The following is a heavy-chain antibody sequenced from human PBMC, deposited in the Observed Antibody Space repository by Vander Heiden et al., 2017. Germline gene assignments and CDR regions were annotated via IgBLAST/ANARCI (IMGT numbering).Heavy chain of an antibody. CDR1: GGSISDYF. Sequence: QVQLQESGPGLVKPSETLSLTCTVSGGSISDYFWNWIRQPAGKGLAGIGRISTIGYTNYNPSLRSRVTMSIDTSKNQFSLKLSSVTAADTAVFYCARGDLTTGSRNWFDPWGQGTLVTVSS. J-gene: IGHJ5*02. D-gene: IGHD1-1*01. CDR2: ISTIGYT. V-gene: IGHV4-4*07. CDR3: ARGDLTTGSRNWFDP.